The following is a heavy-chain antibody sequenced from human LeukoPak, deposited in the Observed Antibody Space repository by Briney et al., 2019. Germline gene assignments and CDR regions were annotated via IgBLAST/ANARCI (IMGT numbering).Heavy chain of an antibody. J-gene: IGHJ4*02. CDR1: GFTFSSYS. V-gene: IGHV3-21*01. D-gene: IGHD5-18*01. Sequence: PGGSLRLSCAASGFTFSSYSMNWVRQAPGKGLEWVSSISSSSSYIYYADSVKGRFTISRDNAKNSLYLQMNSLRAEDTAVYYCARDGSLYSYGFVNSLDYWGQGTLVTVSS. CDR3: ARDGSLYSYGFVNSLDY. CDR2: ISSSSSYI.